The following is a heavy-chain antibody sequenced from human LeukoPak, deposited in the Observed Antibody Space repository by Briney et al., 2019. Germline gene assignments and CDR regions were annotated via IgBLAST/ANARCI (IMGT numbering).Heavy chain of an antibody. CDR1: GGSISSYY. J-gene: IGHJ5*02. CDR2: IYTSGST. D-gene: IGHD6-19*01. Sequence: SETLPLTCTVSGGSISSYYWSWIRQPPGKGLEWIGYIYTSGSTNYNPSLKSRVTISVDTSKNQFSLKLSSVTAADTAVYYCARLSSGWYFGWFDPWGQGTLVTVSS. CDR3: ARLSSGWYFGWFDP. V-gene: IGHV4-4*09.